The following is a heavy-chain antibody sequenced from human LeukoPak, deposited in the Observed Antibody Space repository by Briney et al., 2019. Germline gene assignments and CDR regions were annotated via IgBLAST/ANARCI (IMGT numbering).Heavy chain of an antibody. J-gene: IGHJ4*02. D-gene: IGHD6-13*01. CDR1: GFTFSSYW. Sequence: GGPLRLSCAASGFTFSSYWMIWVRQAPGKGLEWVANINRDGSEKHYGDSVKGRFTISRDNAKNSLYLQMNSLRVEDTAVYYCARSPIRRQQLVRGFDYWGQGSLVTVSS. V-gene: IGHV3-7*01. CDR3: ARSPIRRQQLVRGFDY. CDR2: INRDGSEK.